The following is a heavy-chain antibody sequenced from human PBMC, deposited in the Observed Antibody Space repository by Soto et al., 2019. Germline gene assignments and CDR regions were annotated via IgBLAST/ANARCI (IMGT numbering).Heavy chain of an antibody. CDR2: ISYSGST. J-gene: IGHJ4*02. CDR1: GGSISSGGYY. Sequence: PSETLSLTCTVSGGSISSGGYYWSWIRQHPGTGLEWIGHISYSGSTYYNTSLKSRVTISVDTSKNQFSLKLSSVTAADTAVYYCARAYGGYADYWGQGALVTVSS. D-gene: IGHD5-12*01. V-gene: IGHV4-31*03. CDR3: ARAYGGYADY.